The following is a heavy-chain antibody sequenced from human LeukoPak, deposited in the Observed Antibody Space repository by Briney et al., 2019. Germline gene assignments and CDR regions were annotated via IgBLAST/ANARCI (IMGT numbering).Heavy chain of an antibody. J-gene: IGHJ4*02. CDR1: GFTLSSFP. CDR2: INKDGSEQ. CDR3: ARAGNLDC. V-gene: IGHV3-7*05. Sequence: GGSLSLPCGASGFTLSSFPMTGVGQPPGKGLEWVANINKDGSEQYYADSVKGRFTISGDNAKNSVYLQMNSLRAEATAVHYCARAGNLDCWGQGTLVTVSS.